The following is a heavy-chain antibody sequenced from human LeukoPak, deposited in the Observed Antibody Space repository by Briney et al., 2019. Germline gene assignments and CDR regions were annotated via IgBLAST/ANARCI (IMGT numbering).Heavy chain of an antibody. D-gene: IGHD3-22*01. CDR2: INSDGSST. J-gene: IGHJ4*02. CDR1: GFTFSSYW. V-gene: IGHV3-74*01. CDR3: ARIDSSGYYLWYFDY. Sequence: GGSLRLSCAVSGFTFSSYWMHWVRQAPGKGLVWVSRINSDGSSTSYADSVKGRFTISRDNAKNTLYLQMNSLRAEDTAVYYCARIDSSGYYLWYFDYWGQGTLVTVSS.